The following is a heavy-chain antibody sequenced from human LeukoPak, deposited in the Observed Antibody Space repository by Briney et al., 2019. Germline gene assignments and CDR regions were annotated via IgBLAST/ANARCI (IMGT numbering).Heavy chain of an antibody. CDR1: GGSISSYY. CDR2: IYHSGST. D-gene: IGHD5-18*01. V-gene: IGHV4-59*12. Sequence: SETLSLTCTVSGGSISSYYWSWIRQPPGKGLEWIGYIYHSGSTYYNPSLKSRVTISVDRSKNQFSLKLSSVTAADTAVYYCARGRGYSYGNFDYWGQGTLVTVSS. CDR3: ARGRGYSYGNFDY. J-gene: IGHJ4*02.